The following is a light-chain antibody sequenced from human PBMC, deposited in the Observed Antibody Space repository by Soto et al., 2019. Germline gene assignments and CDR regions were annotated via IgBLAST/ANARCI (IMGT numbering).Light chain of an antibody. CDR3: QQRGGSHTWT. CDR2: GAS. V-gene: IGKV3-20*01. Sequence: EIVLTQSPGTLSLSPGERATLSCRASQSVSSSYLAWYQQKPGQAPRLLIHGASSRATGIPDRFSGSGSGTDFTLSMSRLEPEDFAVYYCQQRGGSHTWTFGQGTQVEIK. CDR1: QSVSSSY. J-gene: IGKJ1*01.